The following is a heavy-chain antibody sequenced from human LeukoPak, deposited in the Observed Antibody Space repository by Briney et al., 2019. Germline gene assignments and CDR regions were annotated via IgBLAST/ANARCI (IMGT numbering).Heavy chain of an antibody. Sequence: GGSLRLSCAASEFTFTSYELNWVRQAPGKGLEWVSYISSSGNTISYADSVKGRFTISRGNAKNSLYLQVISLRAEDTAVYYCARGPSIAARYDAFDIWGQGTMVTVSS. CDR2: ISSSGNTI. J-gene: IGHJ3*02. CDR1: EFTFTSYE. V-gene: IGHV3-48*03. D-gene: IGHD6-6*01. CDR3: ARGPSIAARYDAFDI.